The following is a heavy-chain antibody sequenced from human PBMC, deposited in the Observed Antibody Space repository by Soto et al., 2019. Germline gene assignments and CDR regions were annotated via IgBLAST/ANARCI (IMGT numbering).Heavy chain of an antibody. Sequence: ASVKVSCKASGYTFTSYDINWVRQATGQGLEWMGWMNPNSGNTGYAQKFQGRVTMTRNTSISTAYMELSSLRSEDTAVYYCARGPFAGATFYYYYGMDVWGQGTTVTVS. J-gene: IGHJ6*02. CDR2: MNPNSGNT. V-gene: IGHV1-8*01. CDR1: GYTFTSYD. D-gene: IGHD1-26*01. CDR3: ARGPFAGATFYYYYGMDV.